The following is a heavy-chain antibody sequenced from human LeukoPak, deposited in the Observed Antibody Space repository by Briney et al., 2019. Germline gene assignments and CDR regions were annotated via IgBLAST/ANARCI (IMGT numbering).Heavy chain of an antibody. Sequence: SVKVSCKASGGTFSSYSITWVRQAPGQGLEWMGWIIPIHGVPNYAQKFQGRLTMTADKSTSTAYMDLSSLRSDDTAVYYCARERQVSTGAYYNYCGQGDLLSVSS. CDR1: GGTFSSYS. D-gene: IGHD5/OR15-5a*01. CDR3: ARERQVSTGAYYNY. V-gene: IGHV1-69*10. CDR2: IIPIHGVP. J-gene: IGHJ4*02.